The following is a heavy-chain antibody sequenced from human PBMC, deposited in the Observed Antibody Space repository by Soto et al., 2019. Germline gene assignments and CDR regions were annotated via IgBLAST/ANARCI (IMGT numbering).Heavy chain of an antibody. CDR2: FSLSGTT. CDR3: TRGMTPPGAPAWYYFDS. J-gene: IGHJ4*02. D-gene: IGHD2-8*02. V-gene: IGHV4-4*07. Sequence: SETLSLTCTVSGASITGSSYWSWIRQPAGKGLEWIGRFSLSGTTNYNPSLRSRVTMSADVSKNQFSLRLTSVTAADTALYYCTRGMTPPGAPAWYYFDSWGQGTLVTVSS. CDR1: GASITGSSY.